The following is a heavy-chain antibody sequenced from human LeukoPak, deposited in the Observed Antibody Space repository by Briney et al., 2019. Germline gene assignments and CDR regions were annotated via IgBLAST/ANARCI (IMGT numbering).Heavy chain of an antibody. CDR2: ISNSGDTT. V-gene: IGHV3-53*01. CDR3: AIGWELHRFGY. J-gene: IGHJ4*02. D-gene: IGHD1-26*01. Sequence: PGGSLRLSCAASGFTVSSNYMNWVRQAPGKGLEWVSGISNSGDTTYHADSVKGRFTISRDNSKNTLYLQMDSLRAEDTAVYYCAIGWELHRFGYWGQGTLVTVSS. CDR1: GFTVSSNY.